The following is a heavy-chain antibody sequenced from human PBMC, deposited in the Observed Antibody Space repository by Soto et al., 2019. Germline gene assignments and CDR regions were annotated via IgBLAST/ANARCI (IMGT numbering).Heavy chain of an antibody. D-gene: IGHD2-2*01. Sequence: SGPTLVHPTQTLTLTCTFSGFSLSTSGVGVGWIRQPPGKALEWLALSYWDDDKSYSPSMKSRLTITKDTSKYQVVLTLTNMDPVDTATYYCAHFYSCSSTSCKEGFDPWGQGTLVTVSS. CDR1: GFSLSTSGVG. V-gene: IGHV2-5*02. CDR3: AHFYSCSSTSCKEGFDP. CDR2: SYWDDDK. J-gene: IGHJ5*02.